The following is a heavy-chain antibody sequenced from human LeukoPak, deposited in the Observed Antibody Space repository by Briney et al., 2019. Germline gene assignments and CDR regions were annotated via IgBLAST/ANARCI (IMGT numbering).Heavy chain of an antibody. CDR3: ARDRKPWYWYFDL. Sequence: ASVKVSCKAPGYTFTSYGISWVRQAPGQGLEWMGRISAYNGNTNYAQKLQGRVTMTTDTSTSTAYMELGSLRSDDTAVYYCARDRKPWYWYFDLWGRGTLVTVSS. J-gene: IGHJ2*01. V-gene: IGHV1-18*01. CDR1: GYTFTSYG. CDR2: ISAYNGNT.